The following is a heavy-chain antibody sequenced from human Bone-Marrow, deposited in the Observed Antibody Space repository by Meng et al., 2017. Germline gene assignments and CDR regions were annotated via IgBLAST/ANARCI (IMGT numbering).Heavy chain of an antibody. Sequence: GSLRLSCTVSGYSISSGYYWGWIRQPPGKGLEWIGNIYHSGSTYYNPSLQSRVTISFDMSKNQFSLKLTPVTAADTAVYYCARGNPFFSYWGHGTLVTVSS. CDR3: ARGNPFFSY. CDR1: GYSISSGYY. CDR2: IYHSGST. J-gene: IGHJ4*01. V-gene: IGHV4-38-2*02.